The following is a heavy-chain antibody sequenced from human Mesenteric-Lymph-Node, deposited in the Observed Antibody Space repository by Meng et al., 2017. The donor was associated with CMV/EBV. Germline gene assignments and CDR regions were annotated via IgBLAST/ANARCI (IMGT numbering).Heavy chain of an antibody. CDR2: IYGDVASS. CDR1: GFSAGDSF. V-gene: IGHV3-23*03. CDR3: AKEGPVSGPFDH. D-gene: IGHD2-8*02. Sequence: GGSLRLSCTVSGFSAGDSFMTWVRQAPGKGLEWVSGIYGDVASSYYADSVKGRFTISRDNSKNTLYLQMNSLRAEDTAIYYCAKEGPVSGPFDHWGQGTLVTVSS. J-gene: IGHJ4*02.